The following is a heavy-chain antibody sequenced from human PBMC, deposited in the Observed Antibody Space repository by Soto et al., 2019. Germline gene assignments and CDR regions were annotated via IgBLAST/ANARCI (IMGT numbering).Heavy chain of an antibody. D-gene: IGHD5-18*01. CDR3: ASLSHVAIQLWRHFDY. V-gene: IGHV3-21*01. J-gene: IGHJ4*02. CDR2: ISSSSSNI. Sequence: EVQLVESGGGLVKPGGSLRLSCAASGFAFSSYSMNWVRQAPGKVLEWVSSISSSSSNIYYAGSVKGRFTISRGNAKNSLYLQMSSLRAVDTAVYYCASLSHVAIQLWRHFDYWGQGTLVTVSS. CDR1: GFAFSSYS.